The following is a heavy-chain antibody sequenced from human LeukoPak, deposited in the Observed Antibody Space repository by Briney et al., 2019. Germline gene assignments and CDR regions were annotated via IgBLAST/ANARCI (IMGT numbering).Heavy chain of an antibody. CDR3: ARLILRITMVRGVMGNWFDP. CDR2: IYYSGST. V-gene: IGHV4-39*07. CDR1: GGSISSSSYY. D-gene: IGHD3-10*01. J-gene: IGHJ5*02. Sequence: SSETLSLTCTVSGGSISSSSYYWGWIRQPPGKGLEWIGSIYYSGSTYYNPSLKSRVTISVDTSKNQFSPKLSSVTAADTAVYYCARLILRITMVRGVMGNWFDPWGQGTLVTVSS.